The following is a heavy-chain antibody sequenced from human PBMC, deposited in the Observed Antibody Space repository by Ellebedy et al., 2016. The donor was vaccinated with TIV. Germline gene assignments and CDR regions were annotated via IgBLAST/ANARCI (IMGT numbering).Heavy chain of an antibody. Sequence: GESLKISXAASGFTFSSYAMSWVRQAPGKGLEWVSAISGSGGSTYYADSVKGRFTISRDNSKNTLYLQMNSLRAEDTAVYYCAKTKPRLTYYFDYWGQGTLVTVSS. V-gene: IGHV3-23*01. J-gene: IGHJ4*02. CDR2: ISGSGGST. D-gene: IGHD6-6*01. CDR1: GFTFSSYA. CDR3: AKTKPRLTYYFDY.